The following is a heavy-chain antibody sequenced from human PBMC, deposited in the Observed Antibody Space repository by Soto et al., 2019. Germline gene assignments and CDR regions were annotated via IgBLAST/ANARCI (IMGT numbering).Heavy chain of an antibody. Sequence: EVQLVESGGGLVQPGGSLRLSCAASGFTFSSYWMSWVRQAPGKGLEWVAKIKQDGSEKYYVDSVKGRFTISRDNAKNSLYLQMNSLRAEDTAVYYCARDYYGSGSYFSWFDPWGQGTLVTVSS. J-gene: IGHJ5*02. D-gene: IGHD3-10*01. V-gene: IGHV3-7*01. CDR1: GFTFSSYW. CDR3: ARDYYGSGSYFSWFDP. CDR2: IKQDGSEK.